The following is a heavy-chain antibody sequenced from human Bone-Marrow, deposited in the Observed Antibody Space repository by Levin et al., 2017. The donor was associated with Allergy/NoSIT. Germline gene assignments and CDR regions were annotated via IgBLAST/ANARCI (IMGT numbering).Heavy chain of an antibody. CDR1: GFTFSSYG. D-gene: IGHD6-19*01. J-gene: IGHJ6*02. V-gene: IGHV3-30*18. Sequence: LSLTCAASGFTFSSYGMHWVRQAPGKGLEWVAVISYDGSNKYYADSVKGRFTISRDNSKNTLYLQMNSLRAEDTAVYYCAKDSIPKVAVADHYYYGMDVWGQGTTVTVSS. CDR3: AKDSIPKVAVADHYYYGMDV. CDR2: ISYDGSNK.